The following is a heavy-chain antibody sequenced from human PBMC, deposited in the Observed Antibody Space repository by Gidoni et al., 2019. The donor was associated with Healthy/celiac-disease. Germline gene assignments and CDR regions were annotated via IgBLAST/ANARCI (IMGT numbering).Heavy chain of an antibody. CDR3: ARIAMVRGAALYYYYYGMDV. Sequence: QLQLQESGPGLVKPSETLSLTCTVSGGSISSSSYYWGWIRQPPGKGLEWIGSIYYSGSTYYNPSLKSRVTISVDTSKNQFSLKLSSVTAADTAVYYCARIAMVRGAALYYYYYGMDVWGQGTTVTVSS. CDR1: GGSISSSSYY. J-gene: IGHJ6*02. CDR2: IYYSGST. V-gene: IGHV4-39*01. D-gene: IGHD3-10*01.